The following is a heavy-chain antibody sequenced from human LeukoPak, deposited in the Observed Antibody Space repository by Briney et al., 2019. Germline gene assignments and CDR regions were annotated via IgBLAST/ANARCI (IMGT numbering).Heavy chain of an antibody. CDR2: TYYRSKWYN. Sequence: QTLSLTCDISGDSVSSNSAAWNWIRQSPSRGLEWLGRTYYRSKWYNDYAVSVRSRITINPDTSKNQFSLQLNSVTPEDTAVYYCARGWDLLGWFDPWGQGTLVTVSS. CDR1: GDSVSSNSAA. CDR3: ARGWDLLGWFDP. V-gene: IGHV6-1*01. D-gene: IGHD1-26*01. J-gene: IGHJ5*02.